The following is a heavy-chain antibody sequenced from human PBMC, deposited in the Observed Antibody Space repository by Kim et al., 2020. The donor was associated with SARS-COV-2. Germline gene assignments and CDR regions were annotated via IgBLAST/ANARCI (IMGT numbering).Heavy chain of an antibody. CDR3: ARGPNYYDSSGSTPSAEYFQH. D-gene: IGHD3-22*01. V-gene: IGHV3-33*01. CDR1: GFTFSSYG. J-gene: IGHJ1*01. CDR2: IWYDGSNK. Sequence: GGSLRLSCAASGFTFSSYGMHWVRQAPGKGLEWVAVIWYDGSNKYYADSVKGRFTISRDNSKNTLYLQMNSLRAEDTAVYYCARGPNYYDSSGSTPSAEYFQHWGQGTLVTVSS.